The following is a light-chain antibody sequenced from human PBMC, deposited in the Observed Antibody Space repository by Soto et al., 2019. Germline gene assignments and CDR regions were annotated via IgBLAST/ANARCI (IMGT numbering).Light chain of an antibody. CDR3: SSYTGSSTPYV. J-gene: IGLJ1*01. Sequence: QSALTQSASVSGSPGQSITISCTGTSSDVGAYNYVSWYQQHPGKAPKLMIYEVSNRPSGVSNRFSGSKSGNTASLTISGLQGEDEADYYFSSYTGSSTPYVFGTGTKVTVL. V-gene: IGLV2-14*01. CDR2: EVS. CDR1: SSDVGAYNY.